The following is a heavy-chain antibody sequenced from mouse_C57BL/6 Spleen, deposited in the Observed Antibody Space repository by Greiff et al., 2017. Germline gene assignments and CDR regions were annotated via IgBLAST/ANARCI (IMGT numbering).Heavy chain of an antibody. D-gene: IGHD1-1*01. V-gene: IGHV5-9*01. CDR3: ARHRITTVVAHFDY. J-gene: IGHJ2*01. CDR2: ISGGGGNT. CDR1: GFTFSSYT. Sequence: EVQRVESGGGLVKPGGSLKLSCAASGFTFSSYTMSWVRQTPGKRLEWVATISGGGGNTYYPDSVKGRFTISRDNAKNTLYLEMSSLRSEDTALYYCARHRITTVVAHFDYWGQGTTLTVSS.